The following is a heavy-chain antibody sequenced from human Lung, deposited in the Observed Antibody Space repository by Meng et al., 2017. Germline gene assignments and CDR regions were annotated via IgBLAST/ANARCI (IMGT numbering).Heavy chain of an antibody. CDR2: INHSGST. V-gene: IGHV4-34*01. J-gene: IGHJ4*02. D-gene: IGHD4-11*01. CDR1: GGYFIDYY. Sequence: QMQLQQRGAGLLKPSDTLSLICVVSGGYFIDYYWSWIRQPPGKGLEWIGEINHSGSTNYNPSLESRATISVDTSQNNLSLKLSSVTAADSAVYYCARGPTTMAHDFDYWGQGTLVTVSS. CDR3: ARGPTTMAHDFDY.